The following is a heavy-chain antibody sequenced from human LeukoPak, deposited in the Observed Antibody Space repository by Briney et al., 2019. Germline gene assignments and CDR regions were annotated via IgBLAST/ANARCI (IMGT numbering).Heavy chain of an antibody. V-gene: IGHV3-23*01. CDR2: ISGSGGST. J-gene: IGHJ6*03. Sequence: GGSLRLSCAASGFTFSSYAMSWVRQAPGKGLEWVSAISGSGGSTYYADSVKGRFTISRDNSKNTLYLQMNSLRAEDTAVYYCAKRRGLELLYYYYMDVWGRGTTVTVSS. D-gene: IGHD1-7*01. CDR1: GFTFSSYA. CDR3: AKRRGLELLYYYYMDV.